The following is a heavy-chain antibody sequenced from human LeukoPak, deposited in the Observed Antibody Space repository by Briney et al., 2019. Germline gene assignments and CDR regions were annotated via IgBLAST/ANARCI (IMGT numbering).Heavy chain of an antibody. CDR2: ISYDGSNK. Sequence: PGGSLRLSCAASGFTFSSYGMHWVRQAPGKGLEWVAVISYDGSNKYYADSVKGRFTISRDNSKNTLYLQMNSLRAEDTAVYYCAKTLYSSGWYGLDYWGQGSLATVSS. CDR3: AKTLYSSGWYGLDY. CDR1: GFTFSSYG. V-gene: IGHV3-30*18. D-gene: IGHD6-19*01. J-gene: IGHJ4*02.